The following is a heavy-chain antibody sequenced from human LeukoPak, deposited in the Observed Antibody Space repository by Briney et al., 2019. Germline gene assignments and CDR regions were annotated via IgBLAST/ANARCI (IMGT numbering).Heavy chain of an antibody. CDR3: AKDTYGSGSNGWFDP. CDR2: ISGSGGST. Sequence: RTGGSLRLSCAASGFTFSSYAMSWVRQAPGKGLVWVSAISGSGGSTYYADSVKGRFTISRDNSKNTLYLQMNSLRAEDTAVYYCAKDTYGSGSNGWFDPWGQGTLVTVSS. D-gene: IGHD3-10*01. J-gene: IGHJ5*02. V-gene: IGHV3-23*01. CDR1: GFTFSSYA.